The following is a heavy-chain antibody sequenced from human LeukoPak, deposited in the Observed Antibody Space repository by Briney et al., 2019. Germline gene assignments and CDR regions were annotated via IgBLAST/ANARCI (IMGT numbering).Heavy chain of an antibody. J-gene: IGHJ4*02. V-gene: IGHV3-23*01. Sequence: PGGSLRLSCAASGFSFSNYAMSWVRQAPGKGLEWVSLIIASSGATFYADSVKGRFTISRDNSKNTLYMQMNSLRAEDTALYYCAKGGYVYVEMGYFDYWGQGTLVTVSS. CDR3: AKGGYVYVEMGYFDY. CDR2: IIASSGAT. D-gene: IGHD5-12*01. CDR1: GFSFSNYA.